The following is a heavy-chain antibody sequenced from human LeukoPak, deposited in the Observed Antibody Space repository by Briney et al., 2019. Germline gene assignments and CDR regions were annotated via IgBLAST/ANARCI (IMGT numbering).Heavy chain of an antibody. Sequence: ASVKVSCKASGYTFTGYYMHWVRQAPGQGVEWMGWINANSGGTNYAQKFQGRVTMTRDTSISTAYMELSRLRSDDTAVYYCARPRYYYDSSGYCDYWGQGTLVTVSS. CDR1: GYTFTGYY. CDR2: INANSGGT. J-gene: IGHJ4*02. D-gene: IGHD3-22*01. CDR3: ARPRYYYDSSGYCDY. V-gene: IGHV1-2*02.